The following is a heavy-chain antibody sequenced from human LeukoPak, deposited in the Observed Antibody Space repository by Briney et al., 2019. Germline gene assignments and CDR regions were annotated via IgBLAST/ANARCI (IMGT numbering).Heavy chain of an antibody. D-gene: IGHD3-3*01. CDR1: GGSISSYY. J-gene: IGHJ5*02. CDR3: ARDRAGSSLRDPEWFDP. V-gene: IGHV4-4*07. Sequence: PSETLSLTCTVSGGSISSYYWSWIRQPAGKGLEWIGRIYTSGSTNYNPSLKSRVTMSVDTSKNQFSLKLSSVTAADTAVYYCARDRAGSSLRDPEWFDPWGQGTLVTVSS. CDR2: IYTSGST.